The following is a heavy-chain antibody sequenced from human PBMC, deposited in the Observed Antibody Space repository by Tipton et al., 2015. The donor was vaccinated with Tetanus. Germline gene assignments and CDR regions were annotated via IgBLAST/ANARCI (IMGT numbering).Heavy chain of an antibody. CDR1: GFIFRSYA. CDR3: AKDTAPKSYYYGMDV. Sequence: SLRLSCAASGFIFRSYAMNWVRQAPGKGLEWVSAISGSGGSTYYADSVKGRFTISRDNSKNTLYLQMNSLRAEDTAVYYCAKDTAPKSYYYGMDVWGQGTTVTVSS. D-gene: IGHD4-17*01. V-gene: IGHV3-23*01. CDR2: ISGSGGST. J-gene: IGHJ6*02.